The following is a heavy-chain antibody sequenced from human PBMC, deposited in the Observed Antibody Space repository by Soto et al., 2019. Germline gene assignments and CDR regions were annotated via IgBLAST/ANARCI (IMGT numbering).Heavy chain of an antibody. CDR2: IYYSGST. CDR1: GGSISSGGYY. V-gene: IGHV4-31*03. J-gene: IGHJ4*02. Sequence: SETLSLTCTVSGGSISSGGYYWSWIRQHPGKGLEWIGYIYYSGSTYYNPSLKSRVTISVDTSKNQFSLKLRSVTAAGTAVFYCAGLYPYGSSGYHLNYWGQGALVTVSS. D-gene: IGHD3-22*01. CDR3: AGLYPYGSSGYHLNY.